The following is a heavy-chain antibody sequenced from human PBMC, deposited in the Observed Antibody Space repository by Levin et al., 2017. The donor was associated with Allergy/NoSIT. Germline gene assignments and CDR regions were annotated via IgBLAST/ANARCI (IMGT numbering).Heavy chain of an antibody. V-gene: IGHV3-9*01. CDR3: AKDPYCGGGSCSGGMDV. CDR1: GFTFDNYA. Sequence: SLKISCAASGFTFDNYAMHWVRQAPGKGLEWVSGITWNSGTIGYADSVKGRFTISRDNAKNSLYLQMNSLRAEDTALYYCAKDPYCGGGSCSGGMDVWGQGTTVTVSS. J-gene: IGHJ6*02. CDR2: ITWNSGTI. D-gene: IGHD2-15*01.